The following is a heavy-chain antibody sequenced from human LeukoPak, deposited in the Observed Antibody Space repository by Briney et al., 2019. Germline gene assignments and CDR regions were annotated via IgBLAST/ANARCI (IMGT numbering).Heavy chain of an antibody. CDR1: GFTFSSYA. V-gene: IGHV3-23*01. CDR2: ISGSGGST. J-gene: IGHJ3*02. CDR3: AKSAACSGTSCAMGDAFDI. Sequence: GGSLRLSCAASGFTFSSYAMSWVRQAPGKGLDWVSAISGSGGSTYYADSVKGRFTISRDNSKNTLYLQMNSLRAEDTAVYYCAKSAACSGTSCAMGDAFDIWGQGTMITVSS. D-gene: IGHD2-2*01.